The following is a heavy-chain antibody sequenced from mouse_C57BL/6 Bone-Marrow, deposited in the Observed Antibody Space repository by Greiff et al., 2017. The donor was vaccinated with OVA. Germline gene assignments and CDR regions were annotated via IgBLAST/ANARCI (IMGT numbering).Heavy chain of an antibody. J-gene: IGHJ4*01. CDR1: GYAFSSYW. CDR3: ARGDYYGTPYAMDY. CDR2: IYPGDGDT. Sequence: QVHVKQSGAELVKPGASVKISCKASGYAFSSYWMNWVKQRPGKGLEWIGQIYPGDGDTNYNGKFKGKATLTADKSSSTAYMQLSSLTSEDSAVYFCARGDYYGTPYAMDYWGQGTSVTVSS. D-gene: IGHD1-1*01. V-gene: IGHV1-80*01.